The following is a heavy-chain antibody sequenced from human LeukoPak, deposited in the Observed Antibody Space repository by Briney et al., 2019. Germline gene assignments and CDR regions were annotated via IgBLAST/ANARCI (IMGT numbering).Heavy chain of an antibody. D-gene: IGHD4-23*01. CDR2: ISDDGSNT. J-gene: IGHJ4*02. V-gene: IGHV3-33*01. CDR3: ARDRSFAAPCGNGMLGY. CDR1: GFTFSSYV. Sequence: GGSLRLSCAASGFTFSSYVMPWVRQAPGKGLEWVAVISDDGSNTNYVDSVKGRFTISRDNSKNTLYLQMNSLRAEDTAVYYCARDRSFAAPCGNGMLGYWGQGTLVTVSS.